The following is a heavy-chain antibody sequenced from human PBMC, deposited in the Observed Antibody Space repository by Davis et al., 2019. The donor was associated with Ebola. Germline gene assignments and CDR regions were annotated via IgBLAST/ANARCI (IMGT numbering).Heavy chain of an antibody. V-gene: IGHV3-30*04. Sequence: GESLKISCAASGFTFSSNAMHWVRQAPGKGLEWVAFISWDGSQSSYADSVKGRFTISKDISKNTLDLQMNSLRPEDTAVYYCARERRGFYAEHWGQGTLVTVSS. CDR3: ARERRGFYAEH. CDR1: GFTFSSNA. D-gene: IGHD2/OR15-2a*01. J-gene: IGHJ4*02. CDR2: ISWDGSQS.